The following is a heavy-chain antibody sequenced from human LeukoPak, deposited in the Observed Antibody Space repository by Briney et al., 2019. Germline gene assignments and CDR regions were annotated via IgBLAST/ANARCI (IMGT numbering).Heavy chain of an antibody. CDR1: GGSFSGYY. D-gene: IGHD3-10*01. CDR2: INHSGST. Sequence: SETLSLTCAVYGGSFSGYYWSWIRQPPGKGLEWIGEINHSGSTNYNPSLKSRVTISVDTSKNQFSLKLSSVTAADTAVYYCARRPALKLLWFGELLAWFDPWGQGTLVTVSS. V-gene: IGHV4-34*01. J-gene: IGHJ5*02. CDR3: ARRPALKLLWFGELLAWFDP.